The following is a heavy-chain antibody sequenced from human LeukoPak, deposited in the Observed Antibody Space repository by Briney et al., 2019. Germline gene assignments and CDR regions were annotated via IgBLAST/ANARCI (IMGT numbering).Heavy chain of an antibody. CDR3: AKVGIAAAARRRLHLYFDY. V-gene: IGHV3-23*01. Sequence: PGGSLRLSCAASGFTFSSYAMSWVRQAPGKGLECVSAISGSGGSTYYADSVKGRFTISRDNSKNTLYLQMNSLRAEDTAVYYCAKVGIAAAARRRLHLYFDYWGQGTLVTVSS. J-gene: IGHJ4*02. CDR1: GFTFSSYA. CDR2: ISGSGGST. D-gene: IGHD6-13*01.